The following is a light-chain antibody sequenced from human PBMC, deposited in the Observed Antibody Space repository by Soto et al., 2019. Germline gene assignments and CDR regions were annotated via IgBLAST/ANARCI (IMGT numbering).Light chain of an antibody. CDR2: GAS. CDR1: QGISNN. CDR3: QQYDSAPLT. V-gene: IGKV1-27*01. J-gene: IGKJ1*01. Sequence: DIQMTQSPSSLSASVGDRVTITCRASQGISNNLAWYQQKPGKVPKLLIYGASTLQSGVPSRFSGSGSGTYITLTISSLQPEDVANYCCQQYDSAPLTFGQGTNVEFK.